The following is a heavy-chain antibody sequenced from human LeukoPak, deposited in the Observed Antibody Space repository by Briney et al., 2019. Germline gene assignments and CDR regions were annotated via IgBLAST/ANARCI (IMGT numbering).Heavy chain of an antibody. CDR1: GFTFSSYG. CDR3: AKDRPLSSGRHLGWAFDI. J-gene: IGHJ3*02. CDR2: ISYDGSNK. V-gene: IGHV3-30*18. D-gene: IGHD3-22*01. Sequence: AGGSLRLSCAASGFTFSSYGMHWVRQAPGKGLEWVAVISYDGSNKYYADSVKGRFTISRDNSKNTLYLQMNSLRAEDTAVYYCAKDRPLSSGRHLGWAFDIWGQGTMVTVSS.